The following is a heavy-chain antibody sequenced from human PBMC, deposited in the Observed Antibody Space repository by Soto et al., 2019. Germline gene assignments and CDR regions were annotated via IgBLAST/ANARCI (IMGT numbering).Heavy chain of an antibody. Sequence: QVQLVQSGAEVKKPGSSVKVSCKASGGTFSSYAISWVRQAPGQGLEWMGGIIPIFGTANYAQKFQGRVTVTAAESTSTAYIELSSLRSKVKAGYYCASGLWDPDSSGCYPGDFDYGGQGTLVTVSS. J-gene: IGHJ4*02. V-gene: IGHV1-69*01. CDR3: ASGLWDPDSSGCYPGDFDY. CDR1: GGTFSSYA. D-gene: IGHD3-22*01. CDR2: IIPIFGTA.